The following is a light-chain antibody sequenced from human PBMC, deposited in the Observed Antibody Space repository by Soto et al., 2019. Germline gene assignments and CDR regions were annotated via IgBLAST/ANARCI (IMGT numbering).Light chain of an antibody. J-gene: IGLJ3*02. CDR3: SSYTTSPSPQWV. CDR1: SSDVGGYKY. CDR2: EVS. Sequence: QSALTQPASVSGSPGQSITISCTGTSSDVGGYKYVSWYQQHPDKAPKLIIFEVSNRPSGVSDRFSASKSGNTASLTISGLQAEDEAHYYCSSYTTSPSPQWVFAGGTKLTVL. V-gene: IGLV2-14*01.